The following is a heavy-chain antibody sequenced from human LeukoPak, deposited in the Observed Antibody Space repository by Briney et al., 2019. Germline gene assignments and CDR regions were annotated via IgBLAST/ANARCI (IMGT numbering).Heavy chain of an antibody. V-gene: IGHV4-39*07. Sequence: PSETLSLTCTVSGGSISSSGFHWGWIRQPPGKGLEWIASIYSSGSTYYNPSLKSRVTVSVDTSKNQFSLRLSSVTAADTAVYYCAKINLSTSGWFFDYYYMDVWGKGTTVTV. CDR1: GGSISSSGFH. CDR3: AKINLSTSGWFFDYYYMDV. CDR2: IYSSGST. J-gene: IGHJ6*03. D-gene: IGHD6-19*01.